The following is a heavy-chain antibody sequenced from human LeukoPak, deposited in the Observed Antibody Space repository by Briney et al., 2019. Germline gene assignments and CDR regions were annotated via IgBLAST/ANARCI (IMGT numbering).Heavy chain of an antibody. D-gene: IGHD3-10*01. V-gene: IGHV4-59*12. J-gene: IGHJ5*02. Sequence: SETLSLTCTVSGGSISSYYWSWIRQPPGKGLEWIGYIYYSGSTYYNPSLKSRVTISVDTSKNQFSLKLSSVTAADTAVYYCARDFNLRSRFDPWGQGTLVTVSS. CDR1: GGSISSYY. CDR3: ARDFNLRSRFDP. CDR2: IYYSGST.